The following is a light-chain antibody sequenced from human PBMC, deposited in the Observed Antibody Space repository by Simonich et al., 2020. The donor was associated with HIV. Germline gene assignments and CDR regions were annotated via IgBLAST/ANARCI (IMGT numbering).Light chain of an antibody. CDR1: SSDVVIYKL. Sequence: QSALTQPDSVSGSPGQAITISCTGTSSDVVIYKLFSCYQQHPGKAPKLKIYEGSKRTSGVSPRFSGSKSGNTASLTISGLQAEDEADYYCSSYTSSSTVVFGGGTKLTVL. CDR3: SSYTSSSTVV. V-gene: IGLV2-14*02. CDR2: EGS. J-gene: IGLJ2*01.